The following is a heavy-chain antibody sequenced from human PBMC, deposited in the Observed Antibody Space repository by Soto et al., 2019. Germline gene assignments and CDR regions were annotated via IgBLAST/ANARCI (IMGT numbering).Heavy chain of an antibody. J-gene: IGHJ4*02. CDR2: INSGGSNI. CDR1: RFTFTDHY. Sequence: QVQLVESGGGLVKPGGSLRLSCTASRFTFTDHYMTWIRQAPGKRLEWVSYINSGGSNIYYADSVRGRFNISRDNAKNAVYLQVSSLRAEDTAIYYCARDIRGANWGQGTLVIVSS. D-gene: IGHD3-10*01. CDR3: ARDIRGAN. V-gene: IGHV3-11*01.